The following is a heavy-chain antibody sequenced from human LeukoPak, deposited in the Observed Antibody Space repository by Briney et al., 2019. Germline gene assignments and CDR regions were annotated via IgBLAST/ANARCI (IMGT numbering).Heavy chain of an antibody. CDR1: GGSFSGYY. V-gene: IGHV4-34*01. J-gene: IGHJ3*02. CDR2: INHSGST. D-gene: IGHD2-15*01. Sequence: SETLSLTCAVYGGSFSGYYWSWIRQPPGKGLEWIGEINHSGSTNYNPSLKSRVTISVDTSKNQFSQKLSSVTAADTAVYYCARRRYCSGGSCYFKRDAFDIWGQGTMVTVSS. CDR3: ARRRYCSGGSCYFKRDAFDI.